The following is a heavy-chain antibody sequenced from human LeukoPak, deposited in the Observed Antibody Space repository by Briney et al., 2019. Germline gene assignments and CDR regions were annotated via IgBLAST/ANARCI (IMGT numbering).Heavy chain of an antibody. D-gene: IGHD5-24*01. CDR3: ARDPTLEEVTDY. CDR1: GYTFTGYY. J-gene: IGHJ4*02. Sequence: GASVKVSCKASGYTFTGYYMHWVRQAPGQGLEWMGWINPNSGGTNYAQKFQGRVTMTRNTSISTAYMELSRLRSDDTAVYYCARDPTLEEVTDYWGQGTLVTVSS. V-gene: IGHV1-2*02. CDR2: INPNSGGT.